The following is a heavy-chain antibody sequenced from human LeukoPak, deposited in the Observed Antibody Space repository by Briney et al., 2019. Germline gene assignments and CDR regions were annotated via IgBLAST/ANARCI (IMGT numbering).Heavy chain of an antibody. CDR2: ISSSGSTI. J-gene: IGHJ6*04. Sequence: AGGSLRLSCAASGFTFSSYEMNWVRQGPGKGLEWVSYISSSGSTIYYADSVKGRFTISRDNAKNSLYLQMNSLRAEDTAVYYCARVGYDIVYYYYGMDVWGKGTTVTVSS. V-gene: IGHV3-48*03. D-gene: IGHD3-9*01. CDR3: ARVGYDIVYYYYGMDV. CDR1: GFTFSSYE.